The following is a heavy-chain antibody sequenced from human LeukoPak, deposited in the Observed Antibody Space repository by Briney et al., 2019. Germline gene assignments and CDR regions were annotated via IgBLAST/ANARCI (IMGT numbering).Heavy chain of an antibody. J-gene: IGHJ5*02. V-gene: IGHV3-30-3*01. CDR1: GFNFSSYD. D-gene: IGHD3-9*01. Sequence: GGALRLFCAASGFNFSSYDMHWVGQDPGKGLEGGVVISYDGSNKSYADSVKGRFTISRDNSTNTLYLQMNSLRDEATAAYYCARGGARLVLYRGFDPWGQGTLVTVSS. CDR3: ARGGARLVLYRGFDP. CDR2: ISYDGSNK.